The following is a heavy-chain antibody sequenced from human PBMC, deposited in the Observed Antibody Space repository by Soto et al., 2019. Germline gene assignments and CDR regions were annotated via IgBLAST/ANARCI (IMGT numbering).Heavy chain of an antibody. D-gene: IGHD2-15*01. CDR3: ARDPITPERFAY. J-gene: IGHJ4*01. Sequence: NPSETLSLTCAVYGGSFSGYYWCWIRQPPGTGLEWIGEINHSGSTNYNPSLKSRVTISVDTSKNQFSLKLSSVTAADTAVYYCARDPITPERFAYRGRRTLVIGSS. V-gene: IGHV4-34*01. CDR2: INHSGST. CDR1: GGSFSGYY.